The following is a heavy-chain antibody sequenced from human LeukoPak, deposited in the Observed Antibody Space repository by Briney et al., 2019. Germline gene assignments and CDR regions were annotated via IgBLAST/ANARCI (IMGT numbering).Heavy chain of an antibody. CDR3: ARGIRYFDSSMMSDY. CDR1: GGSISSYY. D-gene: IGHD3-9*01. V-gene: IGHV4-59*01. CDR2: IYYSGST. Sequence: SETLSLTCTVSGGSISSYYWSWIRQPAGKGLEWIGYIYYSGSTNYNPSLKSRVTISVDTSKNQFSLKLSSVTAADTAVYYCARGIRYFDSSMMSDYWGQGTLVTVSS. J-gene: IGHJ4*02.